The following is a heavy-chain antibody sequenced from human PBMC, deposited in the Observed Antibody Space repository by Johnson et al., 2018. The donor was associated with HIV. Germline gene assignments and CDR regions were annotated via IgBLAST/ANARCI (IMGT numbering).Heavy chain of an antibody. CDR3: VNWAYYYGSGYAFDI. V-gene: IGHV3-30-3*01. CDR1: GFTFSSYA. D-gene: IGHD3-10*01. CDR2: MSYDGINK. J-gene: IGHJ3*02. Sequence: QVQLVESGGGVVQPGRSLRLSCAASGFTFSSYAMHWVRQAPGKGLEWVAVMSYDGINKYYADSVKGRFTISRDNSKNTLYLQMTSLRQDDTAVYYCVNWAYYYGSGYAFDIWGQGTMVT.